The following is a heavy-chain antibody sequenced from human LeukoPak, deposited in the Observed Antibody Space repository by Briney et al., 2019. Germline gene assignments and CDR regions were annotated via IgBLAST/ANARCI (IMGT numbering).Heavy chain of an antibody. CDR2: FYYSGTT. D-gene: IGHD6-25*01. CDR1: GGSLSSYY. V-gene: IGHV4-59*08. CDR3: TRHTPVRLSSGYYFGMDV. Sequence: SETLSLTCTVSGGSLSSYYWIWIRQPPGKGLEWIGYFYYSGTTNHHPSLKSRVTMSVDTSKYQFSRKLSSVTAADAAVYFCTRHTPVRLSSGYYFGMDVWGQGTMVTVSS. J-gene: IGHJ6*02.